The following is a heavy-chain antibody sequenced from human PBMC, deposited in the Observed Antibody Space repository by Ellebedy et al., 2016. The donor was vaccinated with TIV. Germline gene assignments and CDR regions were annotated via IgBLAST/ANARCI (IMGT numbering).Heavy chain of an antibody. CDR3: AREEEAMLYSHYYYGLDV. D-gene: IGHD2-8*01. J-gene: IGHJ6*02. V-gene: IGHV3-21*01. CDR2: IGSSSSYI. Sequence: GESLKISCAASGFTFSSYTMHWVRQAPGKGLEWVSSIGSSSSYIYYADSMKGRFTISRDNAKNSLYLQMNSLRAEDTAVYYCAREEEAMLYSHYYYGLDVWGQGTTVTVSS. CDR1: GFTFSSYT.